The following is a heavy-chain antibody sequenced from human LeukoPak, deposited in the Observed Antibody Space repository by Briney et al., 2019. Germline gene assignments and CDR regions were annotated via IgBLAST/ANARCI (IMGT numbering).Heavy chain of an antibody. Sequence: GGSLRLSCAASGFTFSAYGITWVRQAPGKGLEWVSAISGRADLTFYADSLKGRFTISRDNSKNTLYLQMNSLRAEDTAVYYCAKTPVRRFPLYFDYWGQGTLVTVSS. J-gene: IGHJ4*02. D-gene: IGHD3-3*01. CDR3: AKTPVRRFPLYFDY. V-gene: IGHV3-23*01. CDR1: GFTFSAYG. CDR2: ISGRADLT.